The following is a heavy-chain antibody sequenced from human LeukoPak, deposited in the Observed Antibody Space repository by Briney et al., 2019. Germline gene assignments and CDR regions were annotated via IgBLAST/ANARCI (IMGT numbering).Heavy chain of an antibody. V-gene: IGHV4-39*01. D-gene: IGHD1-26*01. CDR2: IYYSGST. CDR1: GGSFSDYY. J-gene: IGHJ4*02. CDR3: ARHTYSGSYRDPGNFDY. Sequence: PSETLSLTCAVYGGSFSDYYWGWIRQPPGKGLEWIGRIYYSGSTYYNPSPKSRVTISIDTSKNQFSLKLSSVTAADTALYYCARHTYSGSYRDPGNFDYWGQGTLVTVSS.